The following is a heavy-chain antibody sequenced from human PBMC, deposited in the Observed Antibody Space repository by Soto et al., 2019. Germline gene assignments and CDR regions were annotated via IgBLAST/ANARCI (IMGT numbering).Heavy chain of an antibody. Sequence: SGPTLVNPTETLTLTCTFSGFSLTSPGMCVSWIRQPPGKALEWLALIERDDDDKYYSTSLKTRLTISRDTRKNQVVLTMANMDPADTGTYYCARSIRGPRRFNGMDVWAQGTTVTVSS. V-gene: IGHV2-70*13. CDR3: ARSIRGPRRFNGMDV. CDR1: GFSLTSPGMC. CDR2: IERDDDDK. J-gene: IGHJ6*02. D-gene: IGHD3-10*01.